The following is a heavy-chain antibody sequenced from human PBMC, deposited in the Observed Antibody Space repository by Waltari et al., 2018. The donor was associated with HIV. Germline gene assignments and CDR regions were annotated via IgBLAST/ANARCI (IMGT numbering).Heavy chain of an antibody. CDR2: ITSRGGRT. CDR3: ATCNIGSGWYLKSPIRI. J-gene: IGHJ4*02. Sequence: VQMLESGGDLVQPGGSLRLSCAVSGLNFATSGLGWVRQAPGKGQEWMSAITSRGGRTYYAEAVKGRFIISRDNSKKTVTLQLKNLRLGDTAMYYCATCNIGSGWYLKSPIRIWGQGTLVTVS. CDR1: GLNFATSG. V-gene: IGHV3-23*01. D-gene: IGHD6-19*01.